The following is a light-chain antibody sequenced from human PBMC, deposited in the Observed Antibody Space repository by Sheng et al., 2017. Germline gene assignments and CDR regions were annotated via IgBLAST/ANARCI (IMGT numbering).Light chain of an antibody. CDR2: GAS. V-gene: IGKV1-9*01. CDR1: PGFSTF. J-gene: IGKJ3*01. Sequence: DIQLTQSPSSLSASVGDRVTMTCRASPGFSTFLAWYQQKAGKAPKLLXYGASTLQSGVPSRFSRQWXWDRFHLTISSLQPEDFATYYCQQYNSYPLTFGPGTKVDL. CDR3: QQYNSYPLT.